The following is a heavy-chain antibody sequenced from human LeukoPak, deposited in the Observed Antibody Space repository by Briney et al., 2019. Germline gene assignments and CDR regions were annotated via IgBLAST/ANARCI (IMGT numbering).Heavy chain of an antibody. Sequence: SETLSLTCTVSGGSVSSYYWSWIRQPAGKGLEWIGRIYTSGSTNYNHSLRGRVTISVDKSKNQFSLKLSSVTAADTAVYYCARDPGYDYADYIQDPFDIWGHGTMVAVSS. CDR3: ARDPGYDYADYIQDPFDI. D-gene: IGHD4-17*01. CDR1: GGSVSSYY. V-gene: IGHV4-4*07. CDR2: IYTSGST. J-gene: IGHJ3*02.